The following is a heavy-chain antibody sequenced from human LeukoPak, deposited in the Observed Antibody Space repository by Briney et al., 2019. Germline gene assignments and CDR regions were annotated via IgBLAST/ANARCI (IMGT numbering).Heavy chain of an antibody. V-gene: IGHV4-34*01. CDR3: AKSNGYGLVDI. Sequence: SETLSLTCAVYGGSFSGYFWSWIRQPPGKGLEWIGEINHSGSTNYNPSLESRVSISIDTSKNQFSLELSSVTAADTAVYYCAKSNGYGLVDIWGQGTMVTVSS. J-gene: IGHJ3*02. CDR2: INHSGST. D-gene: IGHD3-10*01. CDR1: GGSFSGYF.